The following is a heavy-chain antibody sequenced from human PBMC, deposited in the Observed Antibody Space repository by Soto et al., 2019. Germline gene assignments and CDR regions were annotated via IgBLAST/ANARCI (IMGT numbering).Heavy chain of an antibody. V-gene: IGHV3-13*05. Sequence: PVGSLRLSCAASAFTLSAYDMHWVRQPNGKGLEWVSALGAADDPYYLGSVKGRFTISRENAKNSLYLQMNNLRAGDTAVYYCARAYSGRLPRRADYYYAMDVWGQGTTVTAP. J-gene: IGHJ6*02. CDR2: LGAADDP. D-gene: IGHD2-15*01. CDR1: AFTLSAYD. CDR3: ARAYSGRLPRRADYYYAMDV.